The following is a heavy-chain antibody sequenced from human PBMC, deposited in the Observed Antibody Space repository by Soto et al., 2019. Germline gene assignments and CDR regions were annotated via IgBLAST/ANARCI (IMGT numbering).Heavy chain of an antibody. D-gene: IGHD6-13*01. CDR1: GFTFSSYG. V-gene: IGHV3-33*01. CDR3: ARRQQLGTEYYYGMDV. Sequence: QVQLVESGGGVVQPGRSLRLSCAASGFTFSSYGMHWVRQAPGKGLEWVAVIWYDGSNKYYADSVKGRFTISRDNSKNXLYLQMTSLRAEDTAVYYCARRQQLGTEYYYGMDVWGQGTTVTVSS. J-gene: IGHJ6*02. CDR2: IWYDGSNK.